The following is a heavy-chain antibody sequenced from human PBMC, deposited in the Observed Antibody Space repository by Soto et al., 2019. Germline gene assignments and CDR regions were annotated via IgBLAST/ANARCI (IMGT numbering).Heavy chain of an antibody. Sequence: HVQLQESGPGLVKPSQTLSLTCTVSGASLRKSDYYWSWIRQHPGKGLECIGHIYYSGSTYYNPSLNSRVTISVDTSKTQFSLKVDSVTAADTAVYYCARDKSHVYHGLDVWGQGTTVTVSS. CDR2: IYYSGST. D-gene: IGHD3-10*02. CDR3: ARDKSHVYHGLDV. V-gene: IGHV4-31*03. J-gene: IGHJ6*02. CDR1: GASLRKSDYY.